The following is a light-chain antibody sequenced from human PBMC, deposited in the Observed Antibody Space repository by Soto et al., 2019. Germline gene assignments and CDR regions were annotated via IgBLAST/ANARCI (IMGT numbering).Light chain of an antibody. CDR1: SSNIGAGYD. CDR3: QSYDSSLSGGV. V-gene: IGLV1-40*01. Sequence: QSVLTQPPSVSGAPGQRVTISCTGSSSNIGAGYDVHWYQQLPGTAPKLLIYGNSNRPSGVPDRFSGSKSGTSGSLAITGLQAEDEADYYCQSYDSSLSGGVFGGGTKLTVL. CDR2: GNS. J-gene: IGLJ3*02.